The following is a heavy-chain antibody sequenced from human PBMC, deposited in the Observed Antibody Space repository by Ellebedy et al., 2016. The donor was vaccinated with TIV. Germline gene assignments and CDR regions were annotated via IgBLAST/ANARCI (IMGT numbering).Heavy chain of an antibody. CDR1: GYTLTSYY. V-gene: IGHV1-46*03. Sequence: AASVKVSCKASGYTLTSYYMHWVRQAPGQGLEWMGIINPSSGSTSYARKFQGRVTMTRDTSTGTVYMELSSLRSKDTAVYYCARGLHYDILTGYHNYYYMDVWGKGTTVTVSS. J-gene: IGHJ6*03. CDR3: ARGLHYDILTGYHNYYYMDV. D-gene: IGHD3-9*01. CDR2: INPSSGST.